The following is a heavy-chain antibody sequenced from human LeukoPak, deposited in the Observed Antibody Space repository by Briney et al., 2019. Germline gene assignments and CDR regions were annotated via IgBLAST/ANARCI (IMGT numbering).Heavy chain of an antibody. CDR2: IYYSGST. CDR3: ARVGSFDY. J-gene: IGHJ4*02. Sequence: SETLSLTCTVSGGSISSSSYYWGWIRQPPGKGLEWIGSIYYSGSTYYNPSLKSRVTISVDTSKNQFSLKLSSATAADTAVYYCARVGSFDYWGQGTLVTVSS. D-gene: IGHD1-26*01. V-gene: IGHV4-39*01. CDR1: GGSISSSSYY.